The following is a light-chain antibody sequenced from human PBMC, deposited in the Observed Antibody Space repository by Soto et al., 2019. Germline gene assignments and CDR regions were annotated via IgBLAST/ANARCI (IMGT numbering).Light chain of an antibody. V-gene: IGLV2-14*03. CDR2: DVN. J-gene: IGLJ1*01. CDR3: YSYTTSGTHV. CDR1: ISDVGGYNY. Sequence: SALTQPASVSGSPGQSITISCTGTISDVGGYNYVSWYQHHPGRVPKLMIFDVNNRPPGISSRFSGSKSGNTASLTISGLQAEDEADYYCYSYTTSGTHVFGTGTKLTVL.